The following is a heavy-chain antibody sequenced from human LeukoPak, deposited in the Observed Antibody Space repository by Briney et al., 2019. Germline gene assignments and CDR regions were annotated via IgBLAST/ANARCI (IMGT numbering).Heavy chain of an antibody. D-gene: IGHD3-16*01. J-gene: IGHJ4*02. V-gene: IGHV3-48*03. CDR3: ARDSSLGGVRDY. Sequence: GGSLRLSCAPSGFTFSRYEMNWVRHAPGKGVGWVSYISSSGSTIYYADSVKGRFTISRDNAKNSLYLQMNSLRAEDTAVYYCARDSSLGGVRDYWGQGTLVTVSS. CDR2: ISSSGSTI. CDR1: GFTFSRYE.